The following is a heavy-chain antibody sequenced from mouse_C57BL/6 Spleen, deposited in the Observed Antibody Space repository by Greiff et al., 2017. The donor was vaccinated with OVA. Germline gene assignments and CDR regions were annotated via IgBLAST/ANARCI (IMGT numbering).Heavy chain of an antibody. CDR1: GYSITSGYY. V-gene: IGHV3-6*01. CDR2: ISYDGSN. D-gene: IGHD3-2*02. J-gene: IGHJ2*01. CDR3: ARVSSGYPFDY. Sequence: EVQLVESGPGLVKPSQSLSLTCSVTGYSITSGYYWNWIRQFPGNKLEWMGYISYDGSNNYNPSLKNRISITRDTSKNQFFLKLNSVTTEDTATYYCARVSSGYPFDYWGQGTTLTVSS.